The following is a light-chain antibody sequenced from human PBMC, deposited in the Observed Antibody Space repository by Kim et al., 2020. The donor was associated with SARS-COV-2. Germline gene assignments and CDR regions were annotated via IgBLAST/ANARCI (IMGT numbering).Light chain of an antibody. Sequence: LSPGERATLSGRASQSVSKFLAWYQQRSGQAPRLLIYDVSTRATGIPARFSGSGSGTDFTLTISSLEPEDFAVYYCQHRSNWPPTFGQGTKVDIK. CDR1: QSVSKF. CDR2: DVS. CDR3: QHRSNWPPT. J-gene: IGKJ1*01. V-gene: IGKV3-11*01.